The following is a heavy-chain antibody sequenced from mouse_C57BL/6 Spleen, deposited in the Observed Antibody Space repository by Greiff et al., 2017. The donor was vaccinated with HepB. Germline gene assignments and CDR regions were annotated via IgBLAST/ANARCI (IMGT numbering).Heavy chain of an antibody. CDR3: TRVETGTERGFDY. Sequence: EVNVVESGEGLVKPGGSLKLSCAASGFTFSSYAMSWVRQTPEKRLEWVAYISSGGDYIYYADTVKGRFTISRDNARNTLYLQMSSLKSEDTAMYYCTRVETGTERGFDYWGQGTTLTVSS. CDR2: ISSGGDYI. V-gene: IGHV5-9-1*02. D-gene: IGHD4-1*01. CDR1: GFTFSSYA. J-gene: IGHJ2*01.